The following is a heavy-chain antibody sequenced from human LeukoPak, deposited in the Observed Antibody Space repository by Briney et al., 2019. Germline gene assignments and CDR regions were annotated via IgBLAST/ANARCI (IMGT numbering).Heavy chain of an antibody. CDR1: QFTFNGFW. Sequence: QSGGSLRLSSAHSQFTFNGFWGNGVRQAPGKGLEWVANMDPTGSQKRYVDSVRGRFTISKDNPGASLYLDMHSLRAEDTAIYYCAIWTSGNYWGQGTLVTVSS. V-gene: IGHV3-7*01. CDR3: AIWTSGNY. J-gene: IGHJ4*02. D-gene: IGHD1-1*01. CDR2: MDPTGSQK.